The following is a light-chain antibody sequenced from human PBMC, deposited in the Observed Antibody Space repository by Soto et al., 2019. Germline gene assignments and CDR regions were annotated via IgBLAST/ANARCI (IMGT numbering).Light chain of an antibody. Sequence: SYELTQPPSVSVSPGHTASITCSGDKLGDKYACWYQQKPGQSPVLVISQDTKRPSGIPERFSGSNSGNTATLTISGTQAMDEADYFCQAWDSSTVAFGGGTKLTVL. CDR3: QAWDSSTVA. CDR1: KLGDKY. J-gene: IGLJ2*01. V-gene: IGLV3-1*01. CDR2: QDT.